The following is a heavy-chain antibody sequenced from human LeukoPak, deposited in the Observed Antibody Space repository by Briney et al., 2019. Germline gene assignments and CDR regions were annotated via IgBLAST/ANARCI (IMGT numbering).Heavy chain of an antibody. D-gene: IGHD3-10*01. CDR1: GFTFNNYW. V-gene: IGHV3-7*04. Sequence: PGGSLRLSCGTSGFTFNNYWMAWVRQSPGKGLDWVANINLGGNEGRYADSVKDRFTISRDNAKNSLYLQMNSLRDEDTGVYYCTRAGSFLGSTSFYDSWGQGVLVTVSS. CDR2: INLGGNEG. J-gene: IGHJ4*02. CDR3: TRAGSFLGSTSFYDS.